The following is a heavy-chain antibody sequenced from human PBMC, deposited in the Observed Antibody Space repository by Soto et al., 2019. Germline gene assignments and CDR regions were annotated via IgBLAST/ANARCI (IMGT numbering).Heavy chain of an antibody. CDR1: GGIFCSHS. CDR2: IIPVIGVV. D-gene: IGHD2-8*02. V-gene: IGHV1-69*02. J-gene: IGHJ4*02. CDR3: ASLTGICTGWVDY. Sequence: QVQLVQSGAEVKKPGSSVKVSCRASGGIFCSHSISWVRQAPGQGLEWMGRIIPVIGVVNYAQKFQDRATITADKSTSTAYMELSNLRPQDTAVYFCASLTGICTGWVDYWGQGTLVTVSS.